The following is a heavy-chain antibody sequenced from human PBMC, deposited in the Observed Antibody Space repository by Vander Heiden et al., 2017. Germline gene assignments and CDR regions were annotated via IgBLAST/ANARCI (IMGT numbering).Heavy chain of an antibody. CDR2: ISSISTYI. J-gene: IGHJ2*01. CDR3: ARNKHGDFWYFDL. D-gene: IGHD4-17*01. V-gene: IGHV3-11*06. CDR1: GFTFDDYY. Sequence: QVQLVESGGGLVKPGGSLRRSCAASGFTFDDYYMSWIRQAPGKGLEWVSYISSISTYITYADSVKGRFTISRDNAKNSLYLQLNSLRVEDTAVYYCARNKHGDFWYFDLWGRGTLVTVSS.